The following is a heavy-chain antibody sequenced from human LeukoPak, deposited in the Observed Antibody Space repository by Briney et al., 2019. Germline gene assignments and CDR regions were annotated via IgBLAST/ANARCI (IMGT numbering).Heavy chain of an antibody. J-gene: IGHJ3*02. V-gene: IGHV4-38-2*01. D-gene: IGHD5-12*01. CDR3: ARTVDTVATADAFDI. Sequence: PSETLSLTCAVSGYSISSGYYWGWIRQPPGKGLEWIGTIYHSGSTYYNPSLKSRVTISRDTSKNQFSLKLSSVTAADTAVYYCARTVDTVATADAFDIWGQGTMVTVSS. CDR2: IYHSGST. CDR1: GYSISSGYY.